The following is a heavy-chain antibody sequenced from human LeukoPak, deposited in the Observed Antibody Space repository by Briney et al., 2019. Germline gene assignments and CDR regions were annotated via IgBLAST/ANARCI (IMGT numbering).Heavy chain of an antibody. V-gene: IGHV3-73*01. CDR2: IRSKANTYAT. Sequence: GGSLRLSCAASGFTFSGSAMHWVRQASGKGLEWVGRIRSKANTYATAYAASVRGRFTISRDDSNNTAYLQMNSLKTEDTAVYYCTRQRLVAAALEDFDYWGQGTLVTVSS. J-gene: IGHJ4*02. D-gene: IGHD2-2*01. CDR3: TRQRLVAAALEDFDY. CDR1: GFTFSGSA.